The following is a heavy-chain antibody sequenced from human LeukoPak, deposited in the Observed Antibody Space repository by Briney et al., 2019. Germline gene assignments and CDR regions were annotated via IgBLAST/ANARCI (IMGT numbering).Heavy chain of an antibody. Sequence: SETLSLACAVYGGSFSGYYWSWIRQPPGKGLEWIGEINHSGSTNYNPSLKSRVTISVDTSKNQFSLKLSSVTAADTAVYYCARGNKVVVAANDAFDIWGQGKMVTVSS. CDR2: INHSGST. CDR1: GGSFSGYY. J-gene: IGHJ3*02. D-gene: IGHD2-15*01. V-gene: IGHV4-34*01. CDR3: ARGNKVVVAANDAFDI.